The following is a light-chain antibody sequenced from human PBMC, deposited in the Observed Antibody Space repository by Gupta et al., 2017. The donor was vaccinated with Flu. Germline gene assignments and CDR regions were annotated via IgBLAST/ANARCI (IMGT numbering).Light chain of an antibody. CDR2: AAS. CDR3: QQSYSTPWT. V-gene: IGKV1-39*01. J-gene: IGKJ1*01. Sequence: DISITQSASSLSASVGDRATIPCRASQSISSNLNWYQQKPGKVPKLLIYAASSLQSGVPSRFSGSGYGSDFTLTISSLQPEDFATYYCQQSYSTPWTFGHGTKVEIK. CDR1: QSISSN.